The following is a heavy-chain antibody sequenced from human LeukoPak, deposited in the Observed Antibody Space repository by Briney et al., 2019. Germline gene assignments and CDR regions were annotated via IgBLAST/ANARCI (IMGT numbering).Heavy chain of an antibody. CDR2: ISSGSGYI. V-gene: IGHV3-21*01. D-gene: IGHD6-13*01. CDR3: ARDLAAGAENWFDP. CDR1: GFTFSSYS. Sequence: PGGSLRLSRAASGFTFSSYSMNWVRQAPGKGLEWVSSISSGSGYIYYADSVKGRFTISRDNAKNSLYLQMNSLRAEDTAVYYCARDLAAGAENWFDPWGQGTLVSVSS. J-gene: IGHJ5*02.